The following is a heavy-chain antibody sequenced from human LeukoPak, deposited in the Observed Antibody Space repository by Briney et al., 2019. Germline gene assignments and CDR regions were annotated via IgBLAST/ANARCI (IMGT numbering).Heavy chain of an antibody. Sequence: SETLSLTCAVYGGSFSGYYWSWIRQPPGKGLEWIGEINHSGSTNYNPSLKSRVTMSLDTSKNQLSLRLTSVTAADTAVYYCARHPFATPFDHWGRGTLVTVSS. CDR1: GGSFSGYY. CDR3: ARHPFATPFDH. CDR2: INHSGST. J-gene: IGHJ4*02. D-gene: IGHD2-15*01. V-gene: IGHV4-34*01.